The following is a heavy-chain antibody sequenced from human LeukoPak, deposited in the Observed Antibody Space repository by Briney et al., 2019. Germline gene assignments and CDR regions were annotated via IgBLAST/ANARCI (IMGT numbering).Heavy chain of an antibody. CDR1: GFTFSAYS. V-gene: IGHV3-21*01. Sequence: GGSLRLSCAASGFTFSAYSMNWVRQAPGKGLEWVSFISSSSSSIYYADSVKGRFTISRDNAKNSLYLQMNSLRAEDTAVYYCAKETLGAPYFDSWGQGTLVTVSS. CDR2: ISSSSSSI. J-gene: IGHJ4*02. D-gene: IGHD1-26*01. CDR3: AKETLGAPYFDS.